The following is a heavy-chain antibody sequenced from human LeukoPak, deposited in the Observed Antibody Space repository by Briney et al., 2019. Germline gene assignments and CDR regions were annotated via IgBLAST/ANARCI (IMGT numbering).Heavy chain of an antibody. Sequence: ASVKVSCKASGGTFSSYVISWVRQAPGQGLEWMGGIIPIFGTANYAQKFQGRVTITADKSTSTAYMELSSLRSEDTAVYYCARKDERTYYNDSSKTNAFDIWGQGTMVTVSS. J-gene: IGHJ3*02. CDR3: ARKDERTYYNDSSKTNAFDI. D-gene: IGHD3-22*01. V-gene: IGHV1-69*06. CDR2: IIPIFGTA. CDR1: GGTFSSYV.